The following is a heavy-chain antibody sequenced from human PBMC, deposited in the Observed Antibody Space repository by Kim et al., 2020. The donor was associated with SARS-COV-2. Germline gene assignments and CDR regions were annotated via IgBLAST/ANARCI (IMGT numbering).Heavy chain of an antibody. V-gene: IGHV1-2*06. CDR2: INPNSGGT. J-gene: IGHJ6*02. Sequence: ASVKVSCKASGYTFTGFYMHWVRQAPGQGLEWMGRINPNSGGTNYAQKFQGRVTMTRDTSISTAYMELSRLRSDDTAVYYCAIGFGELSLYYAMDVWGQGTTVTVSS. CDR1: GYTFTGFY. CDR3: AIGFGELSLYYAMDV. D-gene: IGHD3-10*01.